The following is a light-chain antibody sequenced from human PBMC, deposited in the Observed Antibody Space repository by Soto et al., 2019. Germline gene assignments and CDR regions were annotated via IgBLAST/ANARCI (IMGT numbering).Light chain of an antibody. J-gene: IGKJ2*01. V-gene: IGKV3-20*01. CDR1: QSVDSTY. Sequence: EIGLTQSPATLSLSPGARATLSCRASQSVDSTYLAWSQQKPDQSPRLLIYATSTRAAGIPDRFSGSGSGTDFTLTISRLEPDDVAVYYCQQYDTSPPMYTFGQGTKVDIK. CDR3: QQYDTSPPMYT. CDR2: ATS.